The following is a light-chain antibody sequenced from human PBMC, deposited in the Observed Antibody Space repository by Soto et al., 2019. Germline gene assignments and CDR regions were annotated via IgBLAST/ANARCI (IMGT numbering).Light chain of an antibody. Sequence: DIQMTQSPSTLSASVGGRVTITCRASQSISVWLAWYQQKPGKAPKPLIYKASSLESGVPSRFSGSGSGTEFARTISSLQPGDFATYFCQQYHSLSRAFGPGTRVEIK. CDR1: QSISVW. V-gene: IGKV1-5*03. CDR3: QQYHSLSRA. J-gene: IGKJ1*01. CDR2: KAS.